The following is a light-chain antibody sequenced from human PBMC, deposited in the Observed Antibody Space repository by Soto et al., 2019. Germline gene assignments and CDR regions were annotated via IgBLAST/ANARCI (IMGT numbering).Light chain of an antibody. CDR2: DAS. CDR1: QSVGTN. J-gene: IGKJ5*01. V-gene: IGKV3-15*01. Sequence: EIVMTQSPATLSVSPGERATLSCRVSQSVGTNLAWYQQKPGQAPRLLIFDASTRATGIPARFSGSGSGTEFTLSISSLQSEDFAVYYCQQSNYWRSITFGQGTRLEIK. CDR3: QQSNYWRSIT.